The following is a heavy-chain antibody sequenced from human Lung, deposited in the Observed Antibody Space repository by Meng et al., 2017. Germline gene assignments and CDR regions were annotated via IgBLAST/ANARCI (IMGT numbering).Heavy chain of an antibody. J-gene: IGHJ4*02. V-gene: IGHV4-34*01. Sequence: QGQLKHGGAGLLKPSATLSLTCVVSGGSFSDYYWGWIRQPPGKGLEWIGEINHSGSTNYNPSLESRATISVDTSQNNLSLKLSSVTAADSAVYYCARGPTTMAHDFDYWGQGTLVTVSS. CDR2: INHSGST. D-gene: IGHD4-11*01. CDR1: GGSFSDYY. CDR3: ARGPTTMAHDFDY.